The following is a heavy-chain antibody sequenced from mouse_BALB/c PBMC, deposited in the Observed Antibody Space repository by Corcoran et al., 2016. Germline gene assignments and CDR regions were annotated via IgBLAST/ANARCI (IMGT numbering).Heavy chain of an antibody. CDR2: INTYTGEP. V-gene: IGHV9-3-1*01. J-gene: IGHJ1*01. CDR1: GYTFTNYG. CDR3: ARRVYGSSYWYFDV. Sequence: QIQLVQSGPELKKPGETVKISCKASGYTFTNYGMNWVKQAPGKGLKWMDLINTYTGEPAYADDFKGRFAFSLETSASTAYLQINNLKNEETATYCCARRVYGSSYWYFDVWGAGTTSTVSS. D-gene: IGHD1-1*01.